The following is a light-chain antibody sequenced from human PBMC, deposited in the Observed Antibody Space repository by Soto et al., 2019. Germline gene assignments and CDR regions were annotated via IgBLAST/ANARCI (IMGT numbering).Light chain of an antibody. CDR1: QSINSE. CDR3: QQGHNWPLT. J-gene: IGKJ2*01. CDR2: GAS. Sequence: EIVMTQSPATLSLSPGEIAALSCRASQSINSELAWYQQKPGQPPRLLIYGASTRATDVPARFTGSESGSEFTLTISGLQSEDFAVYYCQQGHNWPLTFGQGTRLEI. V-gene: IGKV3-15*01.